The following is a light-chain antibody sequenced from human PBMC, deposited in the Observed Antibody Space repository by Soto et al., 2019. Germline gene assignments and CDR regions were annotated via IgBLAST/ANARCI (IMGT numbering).Light chain of an antibody. V-gene: IGKV1-27*01. Sequence: DIQMTQSPSSLSASVGDRVTITCRASQGISNYLAWYQQKPGKVPKLLIYAASTFQSGVPSRFSGGGSGTDFTLTISSLQPEDVATYYCRKYNSAPHTFGQGTKLEIK. CDR2: AAS. J-gene: IGKJ2*01. CDR3: RKYNSAPHT. CDR1: QGISNY.